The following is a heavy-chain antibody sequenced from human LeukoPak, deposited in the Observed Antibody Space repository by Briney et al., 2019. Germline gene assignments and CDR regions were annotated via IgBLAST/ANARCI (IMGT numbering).Heavy chain of an antibody. CDR3: VRDGDTSGYTN. D-gene: IGHD3-22*01. CDR2: IKQDGSEK. J-gene: IGHJ4*02. Sequence: GGSLRLSCSASGFTFSSYWMSWFRQAPGKGLEWVANIKQDGSEKYYVDSVKGRFTISRDNAKNSLYLQMNSLRAEDTAVYSCVRDGDTSGYTNWGQGTLVTVSS. V-gene: IGHV3-7*01. CDR1: GFTFSSYW.